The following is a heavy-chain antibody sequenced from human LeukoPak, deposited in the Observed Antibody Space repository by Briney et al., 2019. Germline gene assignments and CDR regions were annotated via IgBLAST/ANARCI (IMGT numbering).Heavy chain of an antibody. V-gene: IGHV4-59*08. CDR2: IYYSGST. D-gene: IGHD6-13*01. J-gene: IGHJ4*02. Sequence: SETLSLTCTVSGGSISSYYWSWIRQPPGKGLEWIGYIYYSGSTNYNPSLKSRVTISVDTSKNQFSLKLSSVTAADTAVYYCARGWGPYSSSWYDYWGQGTLVTVSS. CDR3: ARGWGPYSSSWYDY. CDR1: GGSISSYY.